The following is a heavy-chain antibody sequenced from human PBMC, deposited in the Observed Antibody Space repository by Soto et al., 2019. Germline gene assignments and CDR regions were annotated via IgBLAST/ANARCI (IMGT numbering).Heavy chain of an antibody. CDR2: ISANNGTA. Sequence: GASVKVSCKASGYTFTSYGISWVRQAPGQGLEWMGWISANNGTANYAQKFQGRVTITADKSTSTAYMELSSLRSEDTAVYYCARSQGSSTSLEIYYYYYYGMDVWGQGTTVTVSS. J-gene: IGHJ6*02. D-gene: IGHD2-2*01. CDR1: GYTFTSYG. CDR3: ARSQGSSTSLEIYYYYYYGMDV. V-gene: IGHV1-18*01.